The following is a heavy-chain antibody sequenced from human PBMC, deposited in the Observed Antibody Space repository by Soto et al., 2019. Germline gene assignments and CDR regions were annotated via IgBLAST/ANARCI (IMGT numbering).Heavy chain of an antibody. CDR1: GDSISGIPYF. CDR3: ARLQAAVPHY. CDR2: IFYDGYT. V-gene: IGHV4-39*01. D-gene: IGHD6-13*01. Sequence: QLQLQESGPGLVKPSETLSLTCTVSGDSISGIPYFWGWIRQPPGKGLEWIASIFYDGYTYYTPSLKSRAIISVDTSKNQFSLKLTSVAAADTAIYFCARLQAAVPHYWGQGTLVIVS. J-gene: IGHJ4*02.